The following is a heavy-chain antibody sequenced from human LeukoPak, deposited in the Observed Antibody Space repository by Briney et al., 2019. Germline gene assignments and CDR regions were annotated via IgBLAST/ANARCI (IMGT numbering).Heavy chain of an antibody. CDR3: ARVRTKNIYSSGAFDY. CDR1: GYTFTSYG. V-gene: IGHV1-18*01. Sequence: ASVKVSCKASGYTFTSYGISWVRQAAGEGLEWMGWISAYNGNTNYAQKLQGRVTITTDESTSTAYMELSSLRSEDTAVYYCARVRTKNIYSSGAFDYCGQGTLVTVSS. J-gene: IGHJ4*02. CDR2: ISAYNGNT. D-gene: IGHD6-19*01.